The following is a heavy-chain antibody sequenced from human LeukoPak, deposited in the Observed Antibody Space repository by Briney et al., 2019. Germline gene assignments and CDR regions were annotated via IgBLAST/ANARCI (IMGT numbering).Heavy chain of an antibody. D-gene: IGHD5-18*01. Sequence: RAGGSLRLSCAASGFTFNNYAMTWVRQAPGKGLEWVSAISGSGGTTLYADSVKGRFTISRDNSKSTLYLQMNSLRAEDTAVYYCAKDQGIQLWLKYFQHWGQGTLVTVSS. CDR2: ISGSGGTT. CDR1: GFTFNNYA. CDR3: AKDQGIQLWLKYFQH. J-gene: IGHJ1*01. V-gene: IGHV3-23*01.